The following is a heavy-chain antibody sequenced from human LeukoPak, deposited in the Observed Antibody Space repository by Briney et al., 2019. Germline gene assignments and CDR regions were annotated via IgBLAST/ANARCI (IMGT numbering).Heavy chain of an antibody. V-gene: IGHV3-74*01. D-gene: IGHD4-17*01. Sequence: QPGGSLRLSCAASGFTFSNYWMHWVRQAPGKGLVWVSRINSDGSSTSYADSVKGRFTISRDNAKSTLYLQMNSLRAEDTAVYYCARRGAVTNAFDIWGQGTMVTVSS. CDR1: GFTFSNYW. J-gene: IGHJ3*02. CDR2: INSDGSST. CDR3: ARRGAVTNAFDI.